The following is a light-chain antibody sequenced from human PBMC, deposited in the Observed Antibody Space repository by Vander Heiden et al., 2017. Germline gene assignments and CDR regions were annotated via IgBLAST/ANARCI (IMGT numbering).Light chain of an antibody. V-gene: IGKV4-1*01. Sequence: DIVMTQSPDSLAVSLGERATINCKSSQSVLYSSNNLNYLAWYQQKPGQPPKLLIYWASTRESGVPDRFSGRGSGTDFTLTTNSLQAEDVAVYYCQQYYGAPPYTFGQGTKLEIK. CDR2: WAS. J-gene: IGKJ2*01. CDR3: QQYYGAPPYT. CDR1: QSVLYSSNNLNY.